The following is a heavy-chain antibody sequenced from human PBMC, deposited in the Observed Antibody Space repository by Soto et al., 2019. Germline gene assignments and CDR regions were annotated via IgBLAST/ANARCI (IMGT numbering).Heavy chain of an antibody. CDR3: ARDTGAGMEV. D-gene: IGHD4-4*01. V-gene: IGHV3-64*01. CDR2: INAKGDTT. CDR1: GSTFSGHA. J-gene: IGHJ6*02. Sequence: EMQVVESGGGLVQPGGSLRLSCAASGSTFSGHAIHWVRQAQGKGLEIASTINAKGDTTYYANSVKGRFSISRDNSKNTRYLQLGSLRCEDTAVYYCARDTGAGMEVWVQGTTVIVSS.